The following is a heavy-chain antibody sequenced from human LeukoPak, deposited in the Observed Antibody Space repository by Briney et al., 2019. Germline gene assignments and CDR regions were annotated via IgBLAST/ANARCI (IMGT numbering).Heavy chain of an antibody. CDR2: IYHSGST. D-gene: IGHD3-22*01. V-gene: IGHV4-38-2*01. CDR3: ARAPRYYDSSGYYYLDY. CDR1: GGSISSNY. J-gene: IGHJ4*02. Sequence: PSETLSLTCGVSGGSISSNYWSWIRQPPGKGLEWIGSIYHSGSTYYNPSLKSRVTISVDTSKNQFSLKLSSVTAADTAVYYCARAPRYYDSSGYYYLDYWGQGTLVTVSS.